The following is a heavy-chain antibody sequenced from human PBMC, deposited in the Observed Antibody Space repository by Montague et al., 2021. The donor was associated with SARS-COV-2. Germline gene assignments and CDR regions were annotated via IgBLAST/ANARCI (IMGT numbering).Heavy chain of an antibody. CDR2: INNDGSRI. J-gene: IGHJ4*02. D-gene: IGHD1-1*01. V-gene: IGHV3-74*03. Sequence: SLRLSCAASGFTFRNYWMRWVRQVPGKGLVWVSRINNDGSRITYADSVRGRFTISRDNAKNTVYLQLSSLRVDDTAVYYCVRDLGWNEDYWGQGTLVTVSS. CDR1: GFTFRNYW. CDR3: VRDLGWNEDY.